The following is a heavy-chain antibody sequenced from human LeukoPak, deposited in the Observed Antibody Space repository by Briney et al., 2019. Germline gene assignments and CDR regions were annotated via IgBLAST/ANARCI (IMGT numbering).Heavy chain of an antibody. D-gene: IGHD6-6*01. CDR1: GYTFTTYD. J-gene: IGHJ6*03. CDR3: ARGAGSSSAYYYYYYYMDV. CDR2: MNPNSGNT. Sequence: GASVKVSCKASGYTFTTYDINWVRQATGQGLEWMGWMNPNSGNTGYAQKFQGRVSITRNTSISTAYMELSSLRSEDTAVYYCARGAGSSSAYYYYYYYMDVWRKGTTVTVSS. V-gene: IGHV1-8*03.